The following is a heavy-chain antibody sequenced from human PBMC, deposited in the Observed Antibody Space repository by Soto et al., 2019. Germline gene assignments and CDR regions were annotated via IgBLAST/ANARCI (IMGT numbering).Heavy chain of an antibody. V-gene: IGHV1-69*13. D-gene: IGHD4-17*01. Sequence: SVKVSCKASGGTFSIYAISCVLQSPLQWLEWMGGIIPIFGTANYAQKFQGRVTITADESTSTAYMELSSLRSEDTAVYYCARDQYGGYYYYYGMDVWGQGTTVTVSS. CDR2: IIPIFGTA. CDR3: ARDQYGGYYYYYGMDV. J-gene: IGHJ6*02. CDR1: GGTFSIYA.